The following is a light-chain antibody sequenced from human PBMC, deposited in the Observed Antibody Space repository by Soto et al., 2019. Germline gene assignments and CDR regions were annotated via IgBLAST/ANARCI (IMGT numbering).Light chain of an antibody. CDR3: PSYDTNLSGGNV. Sequence: QSVLTQSPSVSGAPGQRVSISCTGTSSNIGAGFDVHWYQQLPATAPKLLIYGNNNRPSGVPDRFSGSKSGTSASLAITGLQAEDEADYSCPSYDTNLSGGNVFGTGTKLTVL. J-gene: IGLJ1*01. V-gene: IGLV1-40*01. CDR1: SSNIGAGFD. CDR2: GNN.